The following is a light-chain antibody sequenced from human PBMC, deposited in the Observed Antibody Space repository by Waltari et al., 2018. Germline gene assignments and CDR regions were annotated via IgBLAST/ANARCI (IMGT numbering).Light chain of an antibody. CDR2: DVS. CDR3: SSYTSSSTLV. Sequence: QSALTQPASVSGSPGQSITISCTGTSSDVGGYNYVSWYQQHPGKAPKLMIYDVSNRPSGVSNRFSCSKSGNTASLTISGLQAEDEADYDCSSYTSSSTLVFGGGTKLTVL. CDR1: SSDVGGYNY. J-gene: IGLJ3*02. V-gene: IGLV2-14*03.